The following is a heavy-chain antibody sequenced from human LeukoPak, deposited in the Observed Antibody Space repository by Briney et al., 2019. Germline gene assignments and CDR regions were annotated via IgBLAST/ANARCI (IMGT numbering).Heavy chain of an antibody. J-gene: IGHJ4*02. CDR3: IRSDYYGSGSDYTYYFDY. D-gene: IGHD3-10*01. Sequence: PGGSLRLSCAASGFTFSNYWMHWVRQASGKGLVWVSRINTDGSSTTYADSVKGRFTISRDNAKNTLYLQMNSLRAEDTAVYYCIRSDYYGSGSDYTYYFDYWGQGTLVTVSS. V-gene: IGHV3-74*01. CDR1: GFTFSNYW. CDR2: INTDGSST.